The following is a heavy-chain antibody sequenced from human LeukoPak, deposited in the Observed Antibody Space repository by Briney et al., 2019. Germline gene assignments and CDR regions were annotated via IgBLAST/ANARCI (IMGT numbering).Heavy chain of an antibody. J-gene: IGHJ5*02. D-gene: IGHD3-3*01. CDR2: INPCGGST. CDR3: ARDQISDDFWSGYNWFDP. Sequence: ASVKVSCKASGYTFTSYYMHWVRQAPGQGLEWMGIINPCGGSTSYAQKFQGRVTMTRDTSTSTVYMELSSLRSEDTAVYYCARDQISDDFWSGYNWFDPWGQGTLVTVSS. V-gene: IGHV1-46*01. CDR1: GYTFTSYY.